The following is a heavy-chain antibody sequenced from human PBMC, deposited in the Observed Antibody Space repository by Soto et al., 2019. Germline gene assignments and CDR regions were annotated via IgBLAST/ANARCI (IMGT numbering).Heavy chain of an antibody. Sequence: ASVKVSCKASGYTFINNYMHWVRQAPGQGLEWMGVINPSGGSTTYAQKFQGRVTMTRDTSTRTVYMELSSLRFEDTAVYYCARDHAYGIPDYRGQGTLVTVS. J-gene: IGHJ4*02. CDR2: INPSGGST. CDR1: GYTFINNY. V-gene: IGHV1-46*01. D-gene: IGHD2-21*01. CDR3: ARDHAYGIPDY.